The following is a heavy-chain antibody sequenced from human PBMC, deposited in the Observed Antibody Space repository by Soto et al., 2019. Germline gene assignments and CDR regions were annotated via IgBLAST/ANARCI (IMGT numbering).Heavy chain of an antibody. CDR2: IIPIFGTA. D-gene: IGHD3-3*01. Sequence: SVKVSCKASGGTFSSYAISWVRQAPGQGLEWMGGIIPIFGTANYAQKFQGRVTITADESTSTAYMELSSLRSEDTAVYYCARVGPYYVFWIGYLSPSGMDVWGQGTTVTVSS. J-gene: IGHJ6*02. CDR1: GGTFSSYA. V-gene: IGHV1-69*13. CDR3: ARVGPYYVFWIGYLSPSGMDV.